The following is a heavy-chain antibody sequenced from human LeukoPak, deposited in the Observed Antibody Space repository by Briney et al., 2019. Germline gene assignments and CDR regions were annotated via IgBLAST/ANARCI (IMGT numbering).Heavy chain of an antibody. CDR2: IYSGGST. CDR1: GFTVGSNY. Sequence: GGSLRLSCAASGFTVGSNYMSWVRQAPGKGLECVSVIYSGGSTYYADSVEDRFTISRDNSKNTLYLQMNNLRAEDTAVYYCAKDRAALPVTTYNFDSWGQGTLVTVSS. D-gene: IGHD2-2*01. CDR3: AKDRAALPVTTYNFDS. V-gene: IGHV3-66*01. J-gene: IGHJ4*02.